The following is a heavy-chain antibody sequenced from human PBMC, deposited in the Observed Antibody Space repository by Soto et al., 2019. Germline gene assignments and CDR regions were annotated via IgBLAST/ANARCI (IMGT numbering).Heavy chain of an antibody. CDR3: AKARFYFDSSPYDS. V-gene: IGHV3-43*02. CDR2: INADGSDT. CDR1: GFTFEDYA. J-gene: IGHJ4*02. D-gene: IGHD1-26*01. Sequence: EVQLVQSGGGVVRPGGSLRLSCAASGFTFEDYALHWVRQSSGKSPEWVSLINADGSDTYYADSVKGRFTISRDNNKHSLYLKMNSLRPEDTAIYFCAKARFYFDSSPYDSWGQGTLVTVTS.